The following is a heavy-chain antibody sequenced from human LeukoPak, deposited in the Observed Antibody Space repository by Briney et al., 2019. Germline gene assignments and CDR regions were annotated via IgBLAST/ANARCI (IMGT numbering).Heavy chain of an antibody. CDR2: INSDGSST. D-gene: IGHD2-15*01. Sequence: GGSLRLSCAASGFTFSMYSMHWVRQAPGKGLECVSAINSDGSSTYYADSVRGRFTISRDNSKNTLYLQMGSLITEGMAVYYCARVLAGYDYWGQGTLVTVSS. J-gene: IGHJ4*02. CDR1: GFTFSMYS. V-gene: IGHV3-64*02. CDR3: ARVLAGYDY.